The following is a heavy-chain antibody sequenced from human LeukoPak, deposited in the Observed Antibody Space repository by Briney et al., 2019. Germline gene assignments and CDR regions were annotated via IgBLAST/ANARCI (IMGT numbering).Heavy chain of an antibody. Sequence: SETLSLTCTVSGGSISSGSYYWGWIRQPPGTGLEWIANVYYNGNTAYNPSLRRRVTISIDTSKNQISLKLTSVTAADTGVYFCARGPESGSYFAWFGPWGQGTLVTVSS. J-gene: IGHJ5*02. CDR2: VYYNGNT. CDR1: GGSISSGSYY. CDR3: ARGPESGSYFAWFGP. D-gene: IGHD3-10*01. V-gene: IGHV4-39*07.